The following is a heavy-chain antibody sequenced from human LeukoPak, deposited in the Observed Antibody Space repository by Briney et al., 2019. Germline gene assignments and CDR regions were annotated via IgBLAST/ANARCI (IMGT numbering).Heavy chain of an antibody. Sequence: SETLSLTCTVSGGSISSYYWSWIRQPTGKGLEWIGYIYYSGSTNYNPSLKSRVTISVDTSKNQFSLKLSSVTAADTAVYYCARDQTVTTERYDYYYYYGMDVWGQGTTVTVSS. CDR3: ARDQTVTTERYDYYYYYGMDV. D-gene: IGHD4-11*01. CDR1: GGSISSYY. CDR2: IYYSGST. J-gene: IGHJ6*02. V-gene: IGHV4-59*01.